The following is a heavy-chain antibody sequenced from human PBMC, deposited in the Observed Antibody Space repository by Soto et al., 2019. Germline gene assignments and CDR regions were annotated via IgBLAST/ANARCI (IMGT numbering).Heavy chain of an antibody. D-gene: IGHD6-19*01. J-gene: IGHJ4*02. Sequence: QVQLVESGGGVVQPGKSLKLSCEASGFPFSAYGMHWVRQAPGKGLEWLAVISHDGSRNYDADSVKGRFTISRDNSKNTVHLQLTGLRPDDTAVYYCANGWEKLDSWGQGALVTVSS. CDR1: GFPFSAYG. CDR2: ISHDGSRN. V-gene: IGHV3-30*18. CDR3: ANGWEKLDS.